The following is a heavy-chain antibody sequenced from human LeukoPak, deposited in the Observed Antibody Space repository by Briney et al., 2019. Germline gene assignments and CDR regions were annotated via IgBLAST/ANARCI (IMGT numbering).Heavy chain of an antibody. D-gene: IGHD3-22*01. CDR3: AKFEAPMNYYDSSGYRFDAFDI. V-gene: IGHV3-23*01. CDR2: ISGSGGST. Sequence: GGSLRLSCAASGFTFSSYAMSWVRQAPGKGLEWVSAISGSGGSTYYADSVKGRFTISRDNSKNTLYLQMNSLRAEDTAVYYCAKFEAPMNYYDSSGYRFDAFDIWGQGTMVTVSS. J-gene: IGHJ3*02. CDR1: GFTFSSYA.